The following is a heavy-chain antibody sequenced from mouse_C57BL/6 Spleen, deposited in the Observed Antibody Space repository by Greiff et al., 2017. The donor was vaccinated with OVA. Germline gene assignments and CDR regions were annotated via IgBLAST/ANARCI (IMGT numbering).Heavy chain of an antibody. V-gene: IGHV1-55*01. CDR1: GYTFTSYW. CDR2: IYPGSGST. CDR3: ARYDGYYVRYFDY. J-gene: IGHJ2*01. Sequence: VQLQQPGAELVKPGASVKMSCKASGYTFTSYWITWVKQRPGQGLEWIGDIYPGSGSTNYNEKFKSKATLTVDTSSSTAYMQLSSLTSEDSAVYYCARYDGYYVRYFDYWGQGTTLTVSS. D-gene: IGHD2-3*01.